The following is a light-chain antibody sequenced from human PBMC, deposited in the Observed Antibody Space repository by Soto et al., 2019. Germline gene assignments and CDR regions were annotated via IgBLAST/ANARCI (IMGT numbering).Light chain of an antibody. CDR3: SSYAGFNTV. J-gene: IGLJ2*01. V-gene: IGLV2-8*01. CDR2: EVN. Sequence: QSALTQPPSASGSPGQSVTISCTGTSSDVGGYNSVSWYQQHPGKAPKLMIYEVNKRPSGIPDRCSGSKSGNTASLTVSGLQAEDEADYYCSSYAGFNTVFGGGTKLTVL. CDR1: SSDVGGYNS.